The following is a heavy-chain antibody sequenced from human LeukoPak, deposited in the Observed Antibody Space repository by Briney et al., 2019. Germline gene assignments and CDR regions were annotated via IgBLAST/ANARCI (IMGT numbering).Heavy chain of an antibody. J-gene: IGHJ4*02. CDR2: ISGSGGST. Sequence: GGSLRLSCAASGFPFSSYAMSWVRQAPGKGLEWVSAISGSGGSTYYADSVKGRFTISRDNSKNTLYLQMNSLRAEDTAVYYCAKPRSYYGGNFDYWGQGTLVTVSS. V-gene: IGHV3-23*01. D-gene: IGHD4-23*01. CDR1: GFPFSSYA. CDR3: AKPRSYYGGNFDY.